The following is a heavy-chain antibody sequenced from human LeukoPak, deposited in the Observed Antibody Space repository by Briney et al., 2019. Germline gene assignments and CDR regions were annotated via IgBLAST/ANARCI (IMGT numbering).Heavy chain of an antibody. J-gene: IGHJ4*02. D-gene: IGHD5-18*01. CDR2: LSGGAGRT. Sequence: GGSLRLSCAASGFTFNNYAMNWVRQAPGKGLEWVSALSGGAGRTYYADSVKGRFTISRDNSKNTLYLQMSSLRAEDTAVYYCAKRGYNYDYDYWGQGTLVTVSS. CDR1: GFTFNNYA. CDR3: AKRGYNYDYDY. V-gene: IGHV3-23*01.